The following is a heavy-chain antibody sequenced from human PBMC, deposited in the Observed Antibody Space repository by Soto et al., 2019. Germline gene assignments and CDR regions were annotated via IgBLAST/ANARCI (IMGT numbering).Heavy chain of an antibody. J-gene: IGHJ4*02. D-gene: IGHD1-26*01. CDR2: IYYSGST. CDR3: ASERVLSRSYPY. Sequence: SETLSLTCTASGGSIGSYYWSWIRPPPGKGLEWIGYIYYSGSTNYNPSLKSRVTISVDTTKNQYSLKLSSVSAAHTAVDYCASERVLSRSYPYWGQGTLVTVSS. V-gene: IGHV4-59*01. CDR1: GGSIGSYY.